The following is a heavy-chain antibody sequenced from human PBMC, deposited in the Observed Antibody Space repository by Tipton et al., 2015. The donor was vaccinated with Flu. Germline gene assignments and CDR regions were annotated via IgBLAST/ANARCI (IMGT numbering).Heavy chain of an antibody. CDR3: ARDPFLGTGDAFDV. CDR1: GFTFSTYS. J-gene: IGHJ3*01. CDR2: ISRRSSSI. V-gene: IGHV3-48*04. Sequence: SLRLSCAASGFTFSTYSINWVRQAPGKGLEWVSYISRRSSSIYYADSVKGRFTIARDGAKRSVYLQMNSLRVEDTAVYYCARDPFLGTGDAFDVWGRGTMVTVSS. D-gene: IGHD2/OR15-2a*01.